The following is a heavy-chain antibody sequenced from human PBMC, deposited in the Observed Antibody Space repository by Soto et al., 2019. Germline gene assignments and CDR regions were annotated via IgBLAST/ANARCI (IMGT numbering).Heavy chain of an antibody. V-gene: IGHV4-34*01. CDR2: INHSGST. CDR1: GGYFSGYY. D-gene: IGHD6-13*01. Sequence: SETLSLTCAVYGGYFSGYYWSWIRQPPGKGLEWIGEINHSGSTNYNPSLKSRVTISVDTSKNQFSLKLSSVTAADTAVYYCARKGGFSSSWYYSSGWYYFDYWGQGTLVTVSS. CDR3: ARKGGFSSSWYYSSGWYYFDY. J-gene: IGHJ4*02.